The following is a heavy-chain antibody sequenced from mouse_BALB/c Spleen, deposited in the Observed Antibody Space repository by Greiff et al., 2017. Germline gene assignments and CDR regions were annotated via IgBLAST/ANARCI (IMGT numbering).Heavy chain of an antibody. V-gene: IGHV5-6-5*01. CDR1: GFTFSSYA. Sequence: EVLLVESGGGLVKPGGSLKLSCAASGFTFSSYAMSWVRQTPGKRLEWVAFISSGGSTYYPDSVKGRFTISRDNARNILYLQMSSLRSEDAAMYYCAGDRDCYGYGFAYWGQGTLVTVSA. D-gene: IGHD1-2*01. CDR3: AGDRDCYGYGFAY. J-gene: IGHJ3*01. CDR2: ISSGGST.